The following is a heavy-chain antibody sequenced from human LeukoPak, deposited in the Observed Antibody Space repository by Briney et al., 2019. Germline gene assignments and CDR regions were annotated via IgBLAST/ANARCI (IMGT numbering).Heavy chain of an antibody. CDR3: AKDQGPATYWYFDL. Sequence: PGGSLRLSCAASGFTISNYAMSWVRQAPGTGLDWVSAISDSGRSTYYAGSVKGRFTIPRDNSKNTLYLQMNSLRAEDTAVYYCAKDQGPATYWYFDLWGRGTLVTVSS. CDR2: ISDSGRST. CDR1: GFTISNYA. J-gene: IGHJ2*01. V-gene: IGHV3-23*01.